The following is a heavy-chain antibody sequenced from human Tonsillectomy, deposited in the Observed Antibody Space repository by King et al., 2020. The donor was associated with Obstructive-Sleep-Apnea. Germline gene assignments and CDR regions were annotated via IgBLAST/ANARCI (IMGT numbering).Heavy chain of an antibody. CDR2: IVTSCDT. Sequence: VQLLESVGGLVQPGGSLRLSCAASAFTCSSYDLHWVCQATVEGLEWVSSIVTSCDTYYPGSVKGRFTISRENAKNALYRQMNSLRAVDTAVYYCARASSSGWYYYYYGMDVWGQGTTVTVSS. D-gene: IGHD6-19*01. CDR3: ARASSSGWYYYYYGMDV. CDR1: AFTCSSYD. V-gene: IGHV3-13*01. J-gene: IGHJ6*02.